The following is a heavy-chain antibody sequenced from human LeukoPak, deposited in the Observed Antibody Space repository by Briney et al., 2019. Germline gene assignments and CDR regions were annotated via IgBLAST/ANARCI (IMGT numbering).Heavy chain of an antibody. D-gene: IGHD2-2*02. CDR1: GGSISSSSYY. CDR3: ARDQISYNYMDV. J-gene: IGHJ6*03. CDR2: IYYSGST. V-gene: IGHV4-39*07. Sequence: SETLSPTCTVSGGSISSSSYYWGWIRQPPGKGLEWIGSIYYSGSTYYNPSLKSRVTISVDTSKNQFSLKLSSVTAADTAVYYCARDQISYNYMDVWGKGTTVTVSS.